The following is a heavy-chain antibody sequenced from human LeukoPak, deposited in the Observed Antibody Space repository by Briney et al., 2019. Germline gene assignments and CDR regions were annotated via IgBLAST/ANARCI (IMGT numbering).Heavy chain of an antibody. D-gene: IGHD4-17*01. CDR3: ARGTLRRAQVD. CDR2: IYYSGST. Sequence: PSETLSLTCTVSGVSISSYYWSWIRQPPGKGLEWIGYIYYSGSTNYNPSLKSRVTISVDTSKNQFSLKLSSVTAADTAVYYCARGTLRRAQVDWGQGTLVTVSS. V-gene: IGHV4-59*01. J-gene: IGHJ4*02. CDR1: GVSISSYY.